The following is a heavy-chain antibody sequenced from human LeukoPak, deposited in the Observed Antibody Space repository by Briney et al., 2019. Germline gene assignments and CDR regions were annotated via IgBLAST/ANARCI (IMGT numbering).Heavy chain of an antibody. Sequence: GESLKISCKGSGYSFTSYWIGWVRQMPGKGLEWMGIIYPGDSDTRYSPSFQGQVTISADKSISTAYLQWSSLKASDTAMYYCARYYCSSTSCYGLPHPPFVYWGQGTLVTVSS. J-gene: IGHJ4*02. V-gene: IGHV5-51*01. CDR1: GYSFTSYW. D-gene: IGHD2-2*01. CDR3: ARYYCSSTSCYGLPHPPFVY. CDR2: IYPGDSDT.